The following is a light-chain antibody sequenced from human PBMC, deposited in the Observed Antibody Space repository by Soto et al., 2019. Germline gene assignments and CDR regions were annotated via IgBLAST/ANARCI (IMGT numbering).Light chain of an antibody. J-gene: IGKJ2*01. Sequence: DIQMTQAPSNLSASVGDKGTITCRASQRISSWLAWYQQKPGKAPKLLLYDSSSLESGGPSRFSGSGSGTEFTLTSSSLQPDAFETYYCHQYNRSFGQGTKLEIK. CDR2: DSS. V-gene: IGKV1-5*01. CDR3: HQYNRS. CDR1: QRISSW.